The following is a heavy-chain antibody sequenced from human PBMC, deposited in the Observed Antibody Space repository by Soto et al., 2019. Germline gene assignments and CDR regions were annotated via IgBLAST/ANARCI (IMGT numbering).Heavy chain of an antibody. CDR2: ISGSGSST. D-gene: IGHD2-15*01. CDR3: ASLLDIGLKRVAAPGT. CDR1: GFIFSNYA. V-gene: IGHV3-23*01. J-gene: IGHJ5*02. Sequence: PGGSLRLSCAASGFIFSNYAMSWVRQAPRKGLEWVSVISGSGSSTYYADSVKGRFTISRDNAKNSLCLQMNSLRAEDTAVYYCASLLDIGLKRVAAPGTWGQGTLVTVSS.